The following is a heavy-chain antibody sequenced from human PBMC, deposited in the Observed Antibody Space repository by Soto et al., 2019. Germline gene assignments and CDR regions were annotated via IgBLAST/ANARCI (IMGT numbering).Heavy chain of an antibody. CDR2: INHSGST. V-gene: IGHV4-34*09. Sequence: SETLSLTCAVYGGSFSGYYWSWIRQPPGKGLEWIGEINHSGSTNYNPSLKSRVTISVDTSKNQFSLKLSSVTAADTAVYYCARVDGAANYYYYMDVWGKGTTVTVSS. CDR3: ARVDGAANYYYYMDV. D-gene: IGHD2-15*01. CDR1: GGSFSGYY. J-gene: IGHJ6*03.